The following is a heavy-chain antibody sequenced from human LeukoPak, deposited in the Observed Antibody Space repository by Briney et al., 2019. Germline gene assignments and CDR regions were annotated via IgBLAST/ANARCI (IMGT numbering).Heavy chain of an antibody. CDR2: ISGSGGST. J-gene: IGHJ4*02. D-gene: IGHD5-24*01. V-gene: IGHV3-23*01. Sequence: PGGSLRLSCAASGFTFSSYVMSWVRQAPGTGLEWVSAISGSGGSTYYADSVEGRFTISRDNSRNTLYLQMNSLRAEDTAVYYCAKRAGYNSNYFDYWGQGTLVTVSS. CDR3: AKRAGYNSNYFDY. CDR1: GFTFSSYV.